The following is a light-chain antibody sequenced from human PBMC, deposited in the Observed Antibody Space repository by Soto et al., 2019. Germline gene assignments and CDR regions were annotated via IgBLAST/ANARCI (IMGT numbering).Light chain of an antibody. CDR3: QQYLNSPRT. CDR1: QRVASD. V-gene: IGKV3-20*01. CDR2: DAS. J-gene: IGKJ1*01. Sequence: VLTQSPGTLSLSPGEGATLSCRASQRVASDLAWYLQKPGQPPRLLIYDASISATGITERISGSGSERDSTLTISSLEPEDAAVYYCQQYLNSPRTFGQGTKLEIK.